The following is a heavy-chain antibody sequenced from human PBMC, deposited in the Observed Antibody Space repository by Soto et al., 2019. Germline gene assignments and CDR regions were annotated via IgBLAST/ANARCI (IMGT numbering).Heavy chain of an antibody. J-gene: IGHJ3*02. D-gene: IGHD3-22*01. V-gene: IGHV3-7*05. Sequence: PGGSLRLSCAASGFTFSSYWMSWVRQAPGKGLEWVANIKQDGSEKYYVDSVKGRFTISRDNAKNSLYLQMNSLRAEDTAVYYCAREGTAYSYHDSSGPDAFDIWGQGTMVTVSS. CDR1: GFTFSSYW. CDR2: IKQDGSEK. CDR3: AREGTAYSYHDSSGPDAFDI.